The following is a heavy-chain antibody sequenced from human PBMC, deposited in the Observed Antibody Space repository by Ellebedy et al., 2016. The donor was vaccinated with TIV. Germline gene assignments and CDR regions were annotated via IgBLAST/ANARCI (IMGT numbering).Heavy chain of an antibody. CDR3: AVAVYSSDWFNFDY. V-gene: IGHV3-7*03. CDR1: GFTFSGYW. Sequence: GESLKISCAASGFTFSGYWISWVRQAPGKGLEWVAVIKRDGTEKYYVDSVKGRFTISRDNANNALYLQMKRLRAEDTAVYYCAVAVYSSDWFNFDYWGQGTLVTVSS. D-gene: IGHD6-19*01. J-gene: IGHJ4*02. CDR2: IKRDGTEK.